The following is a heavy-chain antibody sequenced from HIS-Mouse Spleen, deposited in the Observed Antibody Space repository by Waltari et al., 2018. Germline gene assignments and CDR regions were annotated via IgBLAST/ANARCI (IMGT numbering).Heavy chain of an antibody. V-gene: IGHV1-2*02. J-gene: IGHJ3*02. D-gene: IGHD1-7*01. CDR3: ARVSHNWNYETAFDI. CDR2: INPNSGGT. Sequence: QVQLVQSGAEVKKPGASVKVSCTASGYTLTGYYLHWVRQAPGQGLEWMGGINPNSGGTNYAQKFQGRVTMTRDTSISTAYMELSRLRSDDTAVYYCARVSHNWNYETAFDIWGQGTMVTVSS. CDR1: GYTLTGYY.